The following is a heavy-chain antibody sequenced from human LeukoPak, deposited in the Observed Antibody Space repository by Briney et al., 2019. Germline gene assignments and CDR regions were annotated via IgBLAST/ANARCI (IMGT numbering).Heavy chain of an antibody. CDR3: AREQYSSSWSLDY. CDR1: GFTFSSYW. V-gene: IGHV3-74*01. D-gene: IGHD6-13*01. J-gene: IGHJ4*02. CDR2: IKSDGSIT. Sequence: GGSLRLSCAASGFTFSSYWMHWVRQAPGKGLVWVSRIKSDGSITNYADSVKGRFTISRDNAKNTLYVQMNSLRAEDTAVYYCAREQYSSSWSLDYWGQGTLVTVSS.